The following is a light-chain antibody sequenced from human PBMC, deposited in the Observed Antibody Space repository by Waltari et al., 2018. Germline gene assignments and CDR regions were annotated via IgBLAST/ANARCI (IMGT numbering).Light chain of an antibody. Sequence: QSVLTQPPSVSGAPGQRVTISCSGRGSNRGAGYDVHWYRQLPGKAPTRLIYGVNTRPPGVSDRFSGSQFDTSASLAIAGLQADDEADYYCQSYDTTLSVVFGGGTKLTVL. CDR2: GVN. CDR1: GSNRGAGYD. V-gene: IGLV1-40*01. CDR3: QSYDTTLSVV. J-gene: IGLJ2*01.